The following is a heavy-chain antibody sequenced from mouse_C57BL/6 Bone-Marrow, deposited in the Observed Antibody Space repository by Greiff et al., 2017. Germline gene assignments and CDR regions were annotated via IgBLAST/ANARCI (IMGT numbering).Heavy chain of an antibody. V-gene: IGHV5-12*01. CDR3: ARRTEFYAMDY. J-gene: IGHJ4*01. CDR2: ISNGGGST. CDR1: GFTFSDYY. Sequence: EVKLMESGGGLVQPGGSLKLSCAASGFTFSDYYMYWVRQTPEKRLEWVAYISNGGGSTYYPDTVKGRFTISRDNAKNTLYLQMSRLKSEDTAMYYCARRTEFYAMDYWGQGTSVTVSS.